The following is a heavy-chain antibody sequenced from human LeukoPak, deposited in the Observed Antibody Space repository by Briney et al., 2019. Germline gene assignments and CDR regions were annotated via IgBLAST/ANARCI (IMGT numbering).Heavy chain of an antibody. CDR1: GFTFDDYA. D-gene: IGHD3-10*01. CDR3: AKALLWFGDLSHFDY. V-gene: IGHV3-9*01. CDR2: ISWNSGSI. J-gene: IGHJ4*02. Sequence: PGRSLRLSCAASGFTFDDYAMHWVRQAPGKGLEWVSGISWNSGSIGYADSVKGRFTISRDNSKNTLYLQMNSLRAEDTAVYYCAKALLWFGDLSHFDYWGQGTLVTVSS.